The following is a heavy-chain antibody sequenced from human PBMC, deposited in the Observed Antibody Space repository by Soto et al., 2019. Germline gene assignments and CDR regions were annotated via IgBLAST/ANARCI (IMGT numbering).Heavy chain of an antibody. J-gene: IGHJ4*02. V-gene: IGHV3-30*03. D-gene: IGHD6-13*01. CDR3: ARGCSGGTNCFYFDF. CDR2: ISNDGSRK. Sequence: QVQLVESGGGVVQPGRSLRLSCAASGFTFGNFGIHWVRQAPGKGLEWVADISNDGSRKYYAGSVQGRFTISRDNSGNTVYLQMDSLRAEDTAVYFCARGCSGGTNCFYFDFWGQGILVTVSS. CDR1: GFTFGNFG.